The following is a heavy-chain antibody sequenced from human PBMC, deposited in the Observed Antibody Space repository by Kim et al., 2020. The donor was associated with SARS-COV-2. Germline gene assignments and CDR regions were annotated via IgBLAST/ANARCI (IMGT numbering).Heavy chain of an antibody. CDR3: ARDLPAAGYYYYGMDV. J-gene: IGHJ6*02. Sequence: LKSRVTRSVDTSKNQFSLKLSSVTAADTAVYYCARDLPAAGYYYYGMDVWGQGTTVTVSS. V-gene: IGHV4-59*01. D-gene: IGHD2-2*01.